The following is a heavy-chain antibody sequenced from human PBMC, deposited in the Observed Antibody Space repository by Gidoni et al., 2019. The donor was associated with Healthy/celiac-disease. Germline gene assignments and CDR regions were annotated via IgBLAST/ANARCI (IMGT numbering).Heavy chain of an antibody. V-gene: IGHV1-69*01. J-gene: IGHJ4*02. CDR1: GGTFSSYA. CDR2: IIPIFGTA. Sequence: QVQLVQSGAEVKKPGSSVKVSCKASGGTFSSYAISWVRQAPGQGLEWMGGIIPIFGTANYAQKFQGRVTITADESTSTAHMELSSLRSEDTAVYYCARLLTQYYYDSSGHDYWGQGTLVTVSS. CDR3: ARLLTQYYYDSSGHDY. D-gene: IGHD3-22*01.